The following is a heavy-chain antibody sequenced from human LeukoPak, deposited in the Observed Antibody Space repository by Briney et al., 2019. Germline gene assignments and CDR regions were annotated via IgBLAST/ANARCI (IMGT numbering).Heavy chain of an antibody. CDR2: ISSSSSYI. J-gene: IGHJ4*02. V-gene: IGHV3-21*04. Sequence: PGGSLRLSCAASGFTFSSYSMNWVRQAPGKGLEWVSSISSSSSYIYYADSVKGRFTISRDNAKNSLYLQMNSLRAEDTAVYYCAKDFGGYSSGWYLVFDYWGQGTLVTVSS. CDR3: AKDFGGYSSGWYLVFDY. CDR1: GFTFSSYS. D-gene: IGHD6-19*01.